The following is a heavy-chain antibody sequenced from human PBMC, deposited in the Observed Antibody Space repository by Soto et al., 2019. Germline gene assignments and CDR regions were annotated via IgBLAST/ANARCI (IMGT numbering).Heavy chain of an antibody. D-gene: IGHD6-13*01. CDR1: GGSFSGYY. Sequence: SETLSLTCAVYGGSFSGYYWSWIRQPPGKGLEWIGEINHSGSTNYNPSLKSRVTISVDTSKNQFSLKLSSVTAADTAVYYCARGQQLVRSKYFQHWGQGTLVTVSS. V-gene: IGHV4-34*01. CDR2: INHSGST. J-gene: IGHJ1*01. CDR3: ARGQQLVRSKYFQH.